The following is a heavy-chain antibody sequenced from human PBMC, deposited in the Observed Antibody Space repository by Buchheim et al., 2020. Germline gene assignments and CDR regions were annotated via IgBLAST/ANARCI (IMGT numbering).Heavy chain of an antibody. J-gene: IGHJ6*02. D-gene: IGHD3-9*01. CDR1: GYTFTSYA. CDR3: ARSTSLNYDILTGYYYYYYYYGMDV. Sequence: QVQLVQSGSELKKPGASVKVSCKASGYTFTSYAMNWVRQAPGQGLEWMGWINTSTGNPTYAQGFTGRFVFSLDTSVSTAYLQICSLKAEDTAVYYCARSTSLNYDILTGYYYYYYYYGMDVWGQGTT. CDR2: INTSTGNP. V-gene: IGHV7-4-1*01.